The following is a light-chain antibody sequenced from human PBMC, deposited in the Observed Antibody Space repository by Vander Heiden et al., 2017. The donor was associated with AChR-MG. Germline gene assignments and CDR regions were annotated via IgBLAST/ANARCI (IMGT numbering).Light chain of an antibody. CDR2: QDN. CDR1: SSNIGNNY. V-gene: IGLV1-51*02. J-gene: IGLJ3*02. Sequence: QSVLTQPPSVSAAPGQMVTISCPGSSSNIGNNYGSWYQHVPGTAPRLLIYQDNKRPSGIPDRFSGSKSGTSATLGIAGLQTGDEADYYCGTWDTSLRAVVFGGGTKLTVL. CDR3: GTWDTSLRAVV.